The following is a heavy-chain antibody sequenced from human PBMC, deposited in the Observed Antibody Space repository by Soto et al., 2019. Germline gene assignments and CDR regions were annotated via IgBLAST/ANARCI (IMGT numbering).Heavy chain of an antibody. CDR3: ATSRLRTYYDILTGAGFDY. D-gene: IGHD3-9*01. CDR1: GGSISSSSYY. Sequence: SETLSLTCTVSGGSISSSSYYWGWIRRPPGKGLEWIGSIYYSGSTYYNPSLKSRVTISVDTSKNQFSLKLSSVTAADTAVYYCATSRLRTYYDILTGAGFDYWGQGTLVTVSS. CDR2: IYYSGST. V-gene: IGHV4-39*01. J-gene: IGHJ4*02.